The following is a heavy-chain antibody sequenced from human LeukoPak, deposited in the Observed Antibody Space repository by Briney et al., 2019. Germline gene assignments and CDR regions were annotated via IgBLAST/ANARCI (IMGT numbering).Heavy chain of an antibody. V-gene: IGHV4-59*08. CDR1: GGSISSYY. D-gene: IGHD3-9*01. CDR2: IYYSGST. CDR3: FQAKDGIRDFDWSNPFDY. J-gene: IGHJ4*02. Sequence: SETLSLTCTVSGGSISSYYWSWIRQPPGKGLEWIGYIYYSGSTNYNPSLKSRVTISVDTSKNQFSLKLSSVTAADTAVYFFFQAKDGIRDFDWSNPFDYWGQGTLVTVSS.